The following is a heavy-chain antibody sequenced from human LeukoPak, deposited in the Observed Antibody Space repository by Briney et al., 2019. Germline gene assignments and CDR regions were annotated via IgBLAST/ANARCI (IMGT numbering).Heavy chain of an antibody. CDR3: ARGPTAAIDY. V-gene: IGHV4-30-4*01. CDR2: IYYSGST. D-gene: IGHD2-2*01. J-gene: IGHJ4*02. Sequence: SQTLSLTCTVSGGSISSGEYYWSWIRQPPGKGLEWIGYIYYSGSTYYNPSLKSRVTISVDTSKNQFSLKLSSVTAADTAVYYCARGPTAAIDYWGQGTLDTVSS. CDR1: GGSISSGEYY.